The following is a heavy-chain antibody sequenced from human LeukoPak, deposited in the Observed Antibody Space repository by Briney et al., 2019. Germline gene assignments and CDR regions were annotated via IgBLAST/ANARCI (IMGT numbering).Heavy chain of an antibody. Sequence: VASVKVSCKVSGYTLTELSMHWVRQAPGKGLEWMGGFDPEDGETIYAQKFQGRVTMTEDTSTDTAYMELSSLRSEDTAVYYCADLFRGYSYVHFQHWGQGTLVTVSS. CDR2: FDPEDGET. V-gene: IGHV1-24*01. J-gene: IGHJ1*01. CDR1: GYTLTELS. CDR3: ADLFRGYSYVHFQH. D-gene: IGHD5-18*01.